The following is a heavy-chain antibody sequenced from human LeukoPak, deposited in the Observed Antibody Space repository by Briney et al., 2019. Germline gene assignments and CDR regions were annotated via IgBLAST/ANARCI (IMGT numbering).Heavy chain of an antibody. CDR3: ARIVGPRYFDY. D-gene: IGHD1-26*01. Sequence: GGSLRLSCAASGFSFSSSNMNWVRQAPGKGLEWVSYISSGSSTRYYADSVEGRFTISRDNAMNSLHLQMNSLRDEDTAVYYCARIVGPRYFDYWGQGTLVTVSS. CDR1: GFSFSSSN. V-gene: IGHV3-48*02. J-gene: IGHJ4*02. CDR2: ISSGSSTR.